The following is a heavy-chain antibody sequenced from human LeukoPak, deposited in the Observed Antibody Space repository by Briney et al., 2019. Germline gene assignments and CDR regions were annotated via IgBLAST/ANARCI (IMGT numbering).Heavy chain of an antibody. CDR3: ARDLRYDFWSGYDY. CDR1: GGSISSYY. Sequence: SETLSLTCTVSGGSISSYYWSWIRQPAGKALEGIGRIYTSGSTNYNPPLKSRVTRSVDTSKNQFSLKLSSVTASDTAVYYCARDLRYDFWSGYDYWGQGTLVTVTS. D-gene: IGHD3-3*01. J-gene: IGHJ4*02. CDR2: IYTSGST. V-gene: IGHV4-4*07.